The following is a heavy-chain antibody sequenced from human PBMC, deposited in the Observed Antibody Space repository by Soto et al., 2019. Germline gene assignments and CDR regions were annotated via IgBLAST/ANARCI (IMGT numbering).Heavy chain of an antibody. Sequence: GESLKISCAASGFTFSSYAMSWVRQAPGKGLEWVSAISGSGVSTYYADSVKGRFTISRDNSKNTLYLQMNSLRAEDTGVYNCVKGCEYSSSYLDYWGQGTLVTGS. J-gene: IGHJ4*02. D-gene: IGHD6-6*01. CDR2: ISGSGVST. V-gene: IGHV3-23*01. CDR1: GFTFSSYA. CDR3: VKGCEYSSSYLDY.